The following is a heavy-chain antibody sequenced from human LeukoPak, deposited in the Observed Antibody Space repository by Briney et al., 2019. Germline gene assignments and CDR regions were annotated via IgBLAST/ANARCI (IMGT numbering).Heavy chain of an antibody. CDR3: ARRQDYYDSSGPDY. CDR1: GGSISSGDYY. CDR2: IYYSGST. V-gene: IGHV4-30-4*01. D-gene: IGHD3-22*01. J-gene: IGHJ4*02. Sequence: SETLSLTCTVSGGSISSGDYYWSWIRQPPGKGLEWIGYIYYSGSTYYNPSLKSRVTISVDTSKNQFSLKLSSVTAADTAVYYCARRQDYYDSSGPDYWGQGTLVTVSS.